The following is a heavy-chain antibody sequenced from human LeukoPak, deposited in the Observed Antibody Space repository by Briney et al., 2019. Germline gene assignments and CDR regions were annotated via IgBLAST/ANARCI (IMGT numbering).Heavy chain of an antibody. Sequence: GGSLRLSCAASGFTFSSYALSWVRQAPGKGLEWVAIIWYDGGNRYHADSVKGRFTISRDNSKNTLYLQLNSLRAEDTAVYYCAREDRIAPADKAFDIWGQGTMVTVSS. D-gene: IGHD6-13*01. CDR1: GFTFSSYA. V-gene: IGHV3-33*08. CDR2: IWYDGGNR. J-gene: IGHJ3*02. CDR3: AREDRIAPADKAFDI.